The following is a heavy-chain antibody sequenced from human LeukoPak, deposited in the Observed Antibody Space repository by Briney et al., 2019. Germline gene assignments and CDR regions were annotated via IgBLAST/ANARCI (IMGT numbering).Heavy chain of an antibody. D-gene: IGHD4-17*01. V-gene: IGHV4-34*01. CDR1: GGSFSGYY. Sequence: TSETLSLTCAVYGGSFSGYYWSWIRQPPGKGLEWIGEINHSGSTNYNPSLKSRVTISVDTSKNQFSLKLSSVTAADTAVYYCARGIDYGDYVGSLDYWGQGTLVTVSS. J-gene: IGHJ4*02. CDR2: INHSGST. CDR3: ARGIDYGDYVGSLDY.